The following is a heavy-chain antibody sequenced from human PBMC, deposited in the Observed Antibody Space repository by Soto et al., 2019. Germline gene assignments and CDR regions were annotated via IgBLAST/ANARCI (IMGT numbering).Heavy chain of an antibody. CDR3: ARDSVLRFVEWLFNY. V-gene: IGHV1-2*02. J-gene: IGHJ4*02. CDR2: INPNSGDT. Sequence: ASVKVSCKASGYTFSGYYMHWVRQAPGQGFEWMGWINPNSGDTKYAQKFQGRVTMTRDTSISTAYMDLSRPRSDDTAVYYCARDSVLRFVEWLFNYWGQGTLVTVS. CDR1: GYTFSGYY. D-gene: IGHD3-3*01.